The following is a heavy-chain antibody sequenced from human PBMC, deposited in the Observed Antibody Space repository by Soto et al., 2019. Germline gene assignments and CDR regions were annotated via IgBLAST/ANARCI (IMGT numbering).Heavy chain of an antibody. V-gene: IGHV3-66*01. Sequence: EVQLVESGGGLVQPGGSLRLSCAASGFTVSSNYMSWVRQAPGKGLEWVSVIYSGGSTYYTDSVKGRFTISRDNSKNTLYLQMNSLRAEDTAVYYCARDGMTTVTTYDYWGQGTLVTVSS. D-gene: IGHD4-17*01. CDR1: GFTVSSNY. J-gene: IGHJ4*02. CDR3: ARDGMTTVTTYDY. CDR2: IYSGGST.